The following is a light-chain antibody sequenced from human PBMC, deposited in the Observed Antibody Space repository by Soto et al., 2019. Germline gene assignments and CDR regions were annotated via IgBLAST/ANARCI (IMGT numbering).Light chain of an antibody. J-gene: IGKJ2*01. CDR1: QSISSY. V-gene: IGKV1-39*01. CDR2: AAS. CDR3: QQSYRTPFT. Sequence: DIQMTQSPSSLSASVGDRVTITCRASQSISSYLNWYQQKPGKVPKLLIYAASSLQTGVPSRFSGSGSGTAFSLTISSLQPEDFATYYCQQSYRTPFTFGQGTKVDIK.